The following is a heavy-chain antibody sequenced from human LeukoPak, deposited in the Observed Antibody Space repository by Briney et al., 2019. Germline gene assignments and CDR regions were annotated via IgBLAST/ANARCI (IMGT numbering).Heavy chain of an antibody. CDR2: FDPEDGEA. V-gene: IGHV1-24*01. CDR3: AADEGFLLSN. CDR1: GYTLTELS. J-gene: IGHJ4*02. Sequence: GASVKVSCKVSGYTLTELSMHWVRQAPGKGLEWMGGFDPEDGEAIYTQKFQGRVTMTEDTSTDTAYMELSNLRSDDTAVYYCAADEGFLLSNWGQGTLVTVSS. D-gene: IGHD2-15*01.